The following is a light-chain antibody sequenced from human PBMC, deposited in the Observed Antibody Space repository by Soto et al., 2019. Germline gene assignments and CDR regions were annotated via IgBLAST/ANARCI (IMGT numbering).Light chain of an antibody. J-gene: IGKJ4*01. Sequence: EIVLTQSPGTLSVSPGERATLSCRASQSVSSSYLAWYQQKPGQAPSLLIYGASSRATGIPARFSGSGSGTDFTLTISRLEPEDFAVYYCQQYGTSPLTFGGGTKMQIK. CDR3: QQYGTSPLT. CDR2: GAS. V-gene: IGKV3-20*01. CDR1: QSVSSSY.